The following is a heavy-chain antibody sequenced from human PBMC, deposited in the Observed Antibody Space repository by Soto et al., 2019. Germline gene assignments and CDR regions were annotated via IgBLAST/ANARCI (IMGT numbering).Heavy chain of an antibody. V-gene: IGHV1-2*02. CDR2: INPNSGGT. CDR1: GYTFTGYY. Sequence: ASVKVSCEASGYTFTGYYIHWVRQAPGQGLEWMGWINPNSGGTNYAQKFQGRVTMTRDTSISTAYMELSRLRSDDTAVYYCARADVQRYNWNHGPGWFHPWGEG. D-gene: IGHD1-20*01. J-gene: IGHJ5*02. CDR3: ARADVQRYNWNHGPGWFHP.